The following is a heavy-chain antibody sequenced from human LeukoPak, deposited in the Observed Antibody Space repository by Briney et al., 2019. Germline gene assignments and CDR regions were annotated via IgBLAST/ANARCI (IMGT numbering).Heavy chain of an antibody. CDR3: VRIATVTTPDY. CDR1: GFTFSSYW. J-gene: IGHJ4*02. D-gene: IGHD4-17*01. V-gene: IGHV3-74*01. Sequence: PGGSLRLSCAASGFTFSSYWMHWVRQPLGKGLVWVSRINPDGTTTNYADSVKGRFTISRDNAKNTLYLQMNSLTVKDTALYYCVRIATVTTPDYWGQGTLGTVSS. CDR2: INPDGTTT.